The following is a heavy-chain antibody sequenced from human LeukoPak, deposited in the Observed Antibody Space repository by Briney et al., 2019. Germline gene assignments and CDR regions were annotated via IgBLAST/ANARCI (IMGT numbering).Heavy chain of an antibody. J-gene: IGHJ4*02. Sequence: SETLSLTCTVSGGSISSYYWSWIRQPPGKGLEWIGYIYYSGSTNYNPSLKGRVTISVDTSKNQFSLKLSSVTAADTAVYYCAKLGPVPDTYFFDHWGQGTLVTVSS. V-gene: IGHV4-59*08. CDR2: IYYSGST. D-gene: IGHD2-2*01. CDR1: GGSISSYY. CDR3: AKLGPVPDTYFFDH.